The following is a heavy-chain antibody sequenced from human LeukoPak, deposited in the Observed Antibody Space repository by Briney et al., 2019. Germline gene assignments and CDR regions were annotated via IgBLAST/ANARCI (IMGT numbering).Heavy chain of an antibody. V-gene: IGHV3-74*01. D-gene: IGHD4-17*01. CDR2: INSDGSST. CDR3: ARGFLSDYGDYTYGMDV. Sequence: GGSLRLSCAASGFTFSSYAMSWVRQAPGKGLVWVSRINSDGSSTSYADSVKGRFAISRDNAKNTLYLQMNSLRAEDTAVYYCARGFLSDYGDYTYGMDVWGQGTTVTVSS. J-gene: IGHJ6*02. CDR1: GFTFSSYA.